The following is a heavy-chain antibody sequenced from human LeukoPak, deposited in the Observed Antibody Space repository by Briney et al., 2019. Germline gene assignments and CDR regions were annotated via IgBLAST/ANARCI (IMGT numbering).Heavy chain of an antibody. Sequence: PGGSLRLSCAASGFTFSSYDMHWVRQATGKGLEWVSAIGTAGDTYYPGSVKGRFTISRENAKNSLYLQMNSLRAEDTAVYYCAREDQKGSFDYWGQGTLVTVSS. V-gene: IGHV3-13*01. CDR3: AREDQKGSFDY. J-gene: IGHJ4*02. CDR1: GFTFSSYD. CDR2: IGTAGDT.